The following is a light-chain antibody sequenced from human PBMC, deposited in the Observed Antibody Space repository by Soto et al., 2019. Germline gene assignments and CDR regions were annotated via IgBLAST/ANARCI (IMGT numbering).Light chain of an antibody. CDR1: QSISSY. CDR3: QQLNSFPIT. CDR2: AAS. V-gene: IGKV1-17*01. J-gene: IGKJ5*01. Sequence: DIQMTQSPSSLSSSVGDIFTISCRTSQSISSYLNWYQQKPGKVPKLLIYAASSLQSGVPSRVSGSGSGTEFTLTITSLQPEDFATYYCQQLNSFPITFGQGTRLEIK.